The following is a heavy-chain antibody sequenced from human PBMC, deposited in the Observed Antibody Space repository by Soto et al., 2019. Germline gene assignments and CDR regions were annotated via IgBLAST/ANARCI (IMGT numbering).Heavy chain of an antibody. CDR1: GFTFSSYA. J-gene: IGHJ6*02. Sequence: GSLRLSCAASGFTFSSYAMSWVRQAPGKGLEWVSAISGSGGSTYYADSVKGRFTISRDNSKNTLYLQMNSLRAEDTAVYYCAKDGRRLLRFLEWPYYYYGMDVWGQGTTVT. V-gene: IGHV3-23*01. CDR2: ISGSGGST. CDR3: AKDGRRLLRFLEWPYYYYGMDV. D-gene: IGHD3-3*01.